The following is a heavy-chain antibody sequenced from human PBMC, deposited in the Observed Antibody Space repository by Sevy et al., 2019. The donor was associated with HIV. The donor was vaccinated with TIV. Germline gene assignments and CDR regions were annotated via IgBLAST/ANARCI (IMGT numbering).Heavy chain of an antibody. CDR3: ARVFPYCSGGSCYSPYDAFDI. CDR2: INPNSGST. Sequence: ASVKVSCKASGYTFTGHYMHWVRQASGQGLEWMGWINPNSGSTDYAQKFQGRVTLTRDTSISTAYLELSRLTSDDTAVYYCARVFPYCSGGSCYSPYDAFDIWGQGTMVTVSS. V-gene: IGHV1-2*02. D-gene: IGHD2-15*01. CDR1: GYTFTGHY. J-gene: IGHJ3*02.